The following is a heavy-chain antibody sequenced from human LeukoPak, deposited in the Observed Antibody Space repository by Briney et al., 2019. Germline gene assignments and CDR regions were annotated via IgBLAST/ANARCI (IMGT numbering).Heavy chain of an antibody. D-gene: IGHD6-19*01. V-gene: IGHV3-64*01. CDR3: TRRFGGHSGWAGYHDS. J-gene: IGHJ4*02. CDR1: GFSFSAYT. Sequence: GGSLRLSCVASGFSFSAYTMHWVRQAPGKGLEYVSAIRSGGSSTFQPNSVKGRFTISRDNSKSTLYLQMGSLRAEDTAVYYCTRRFGGHSGWAGYHDSWGQGTLVTVSS. CDR2: IRSGGSST.